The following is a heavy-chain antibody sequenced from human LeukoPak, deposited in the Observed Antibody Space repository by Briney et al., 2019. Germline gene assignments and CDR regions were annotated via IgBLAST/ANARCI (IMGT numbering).Heavy chain of an antibody. V-gene: IGHV3-66*02. CDR1: GFTVSSNY. CDR2: IYSGGST. CDR3: ARGGLWFGELLGPFDY. Sequence: GGSLRLSCAASGFTVSSNYMSWVRRAPGKGLEWVSVIYSGGSTYYADSVKGRFTISRDNSKNTLYLQMNSLRAEDTAVYYCARGGLWFGELLGPFDYWGQGTLVTVSS. J-gene: IGHJ4*02. D-gene: IGHD3-10*01.